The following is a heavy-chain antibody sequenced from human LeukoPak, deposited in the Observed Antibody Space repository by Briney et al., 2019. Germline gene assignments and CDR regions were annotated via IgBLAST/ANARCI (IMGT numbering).Heavy chain of an antibody. D-gene: IGHD1-1*01. Sequence: ASVRVSCKASGYTFTSYDINWVRQATGQGLEWMGWMNPNSGNTGYAQKFQGRVTMTRNTSISTAYMELSSLRSEDTAVYYCARGPTRSHRRYYYYMDVWGKGTTVTISS. V-gene: IGHV1-8*01. CDR1: GYTFTSYD. CDR2: MNPNSGNT. J-gene: IGHJ6*03. CDR3: ARGPTRSHRRYYYYMDV.